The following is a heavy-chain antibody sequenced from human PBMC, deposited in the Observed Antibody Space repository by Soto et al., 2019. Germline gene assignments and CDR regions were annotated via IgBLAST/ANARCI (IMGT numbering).Heavy chain of an antibody. Sequence: QVQLQESGPGLVKPSETLSLTCTVSGDSISSYYWTWIRQPPGKGLEWNGYIHSSGSTNYNPSFKSRVTMSVDTSNNHFSLRLSSVTAADTAVYYCARFGRGDRYYGMDVWGQGTTVIVSS. D-gene: IGHD2-21*02. CDR1: GDSISSYY. V-gene: IGHV4-4*09. CDR2: IHSSGST. CDR3: ARFGRGDRYYGMDV. J-gene: IGHJ6*02.